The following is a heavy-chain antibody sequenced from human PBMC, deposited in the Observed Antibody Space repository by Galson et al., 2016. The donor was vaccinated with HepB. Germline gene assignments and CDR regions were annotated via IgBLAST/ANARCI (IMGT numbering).Heavy chain of an antibody. Sequence: SLRLSCAASGFSFSSYVMTWVRQAPGKGLEWVSGISGSAVTTYYADSVRGRFTISRDDSKKMLYPQMNSLTVEDAALYYCTKDRGGGSSWYLGYSWGQGTLVTVSS. D-gene: IGHD6-13*01. CDR1: GFSFSSYV. V-gene: IGHV3-23*01. CDR2: ISGSAVTT. J-gene: IGHJ4*02. CDR3: TKDRGGGSSWYLGYS.